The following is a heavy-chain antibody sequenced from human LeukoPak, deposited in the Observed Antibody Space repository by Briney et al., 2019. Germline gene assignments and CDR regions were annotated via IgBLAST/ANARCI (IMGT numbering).Heavy chain of an antibody. Sequence: SETLSLTCTVSGGSISSSYWSWMRQPPGKGLEWIGYIHYSGSTNYNPSLKSRVFISVDTSKKQFSLKLSSVTAADTAVYYCATGSGFYNWFDPWGQGTLVTVS. CDR2: IHYSGST. V-gene: IGHV4-59*01. J-gene: IGHJ5*02. CDR1: GGSISSSY. D-gene: IGHD3-22*01. CDR3: ATGSGFYNWFDP.